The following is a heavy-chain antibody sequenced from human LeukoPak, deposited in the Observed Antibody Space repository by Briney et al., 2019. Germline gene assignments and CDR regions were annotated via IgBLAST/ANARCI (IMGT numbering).Heavy chain of an antibody. CDR2: ISGSSSYI. V-gene: IGHV3-21*01. D-gene: IGHD3-22*01. CDR1: GFTFSSYA. J-gene: IGHJ4*02. Sequence: GGSLRLSCAASGFTFSSYAMTWVRQAPGKGLEWVSSISGSSSYIYYADSVKGRFTISRDNAKNSLYLQMNSLRAEDTAVYYCARASYDSSGYSSNFDYWGQGTLVTVSS. CDR3: ARASYDSSGYSSNFDY.